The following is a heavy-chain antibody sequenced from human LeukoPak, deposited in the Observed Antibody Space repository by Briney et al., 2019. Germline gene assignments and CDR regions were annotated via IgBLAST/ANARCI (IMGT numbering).Heavy chain of an antibody. D-gene: IGHD1-26*01. CDR1: GDTFGSYA. Sequence: SVKVSCKSSGDTFGSYAINWLRQAPGKGLEWMGTIIPMFATPNYAQSFQGRVTITTDESTSTSYMELSSLRSEDTAVYYCAREAREFYRPYFLYYYYMDVWGKGTTVTVSS. J-gene: IGHJ6*03. V-gene: IGHV1-69*05. CDR2: IIPMFATP. CDR3: AREAREFYRPYFLYYYYMDV.